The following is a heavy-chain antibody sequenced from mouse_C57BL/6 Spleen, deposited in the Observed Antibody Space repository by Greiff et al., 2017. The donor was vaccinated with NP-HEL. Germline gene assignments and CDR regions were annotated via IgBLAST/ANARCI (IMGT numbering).Heavy chain of an antibody. CDR3: ASRYYYGSSYRYFDV. D-gene: IGHD1-1*01. CDR2: ISYSGST. Sequence: DVMLVESGPGMVKPSQSLSLTCTVTGYSITSGYDWHWIRHFPGNKLEWMGYISYSGSTNYNPSLKSRISITHDTSKNHFFLKLNSVTTEDTATYYCASRYYYGSSYRYFDVWGTGTTVTVSS. J-gene: IGHJ1*03. V-gene: IGHV3-1*01. CDR1: GYSITSGYD.